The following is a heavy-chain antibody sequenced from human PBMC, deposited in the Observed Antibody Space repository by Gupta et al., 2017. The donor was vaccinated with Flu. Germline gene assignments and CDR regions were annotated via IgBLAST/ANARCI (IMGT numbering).Heavy chain of an antibody. CDR2: VYYSGKT. V-gene: IGHV4-59*01. D-gene: IGHD3-10*01. J-gene: IGHJ4*02. CDR3: SSGATYYKNWLAT. CDR1: SIDNYY. Sequence: SIDNYYWSWIRQPPGKGREWIGFVYYSGKTIDNPARKSRVNLSMDTAQNQISLKLKFGNDEDKDVYYCSSGATYYKNWLATWGQGTLVTVSS.